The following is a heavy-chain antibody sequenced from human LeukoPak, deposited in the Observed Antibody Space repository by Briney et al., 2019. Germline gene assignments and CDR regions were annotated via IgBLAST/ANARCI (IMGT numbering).Heavy chain of an antibody. CDR3: ASVTAVAGPIDY. V-gene: IGHV3-11*01. Sequence: GGSLRLSCAASGFTFSDYYMSLIRRAPGKGLEWVSYISSSGSTIYYADSVKGRFTISRDNAKNSLYLQMNSLRAEDTAVYYCASVTAVAGPIDYWGQGTLVTVSS. D-gene: IGHD6-19*01. CDR2: ISSSGSTI. J-gene: IGHJ4*02. CDR1: GFTFSDYY.